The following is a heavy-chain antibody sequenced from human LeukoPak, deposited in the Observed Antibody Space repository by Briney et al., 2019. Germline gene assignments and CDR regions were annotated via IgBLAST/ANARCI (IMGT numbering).Heavy chain of an antibody. J-gene: IGHJ3*02. CDR1: GFTFSDYA. D-gene: IGHD6-13*01. CDR3: AKTPYSSSWLGAFDI. Sequence: GGSLRLSCAVSGFTFSDYAMSWVRQAPGKGLEWVSAISGSGGSTYYADSVKGRFTISRDNSKNTLYLQMNSLRAEDTAVYYCAKTPYSSSWLGAFDIWGQGTMVTVSS. V-gene: IGHV3-23*01. CDR2: ISGSGGST.